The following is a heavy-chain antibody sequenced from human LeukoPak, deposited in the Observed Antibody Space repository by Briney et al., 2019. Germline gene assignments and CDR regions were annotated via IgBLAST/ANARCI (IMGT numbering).Heavy chain of an antibody. CDR2: ISWNSGSI. CDR1: GFTFKVYA. V-gene: IGHV3-9*01. Sequence: GRSLRLSCAASGFTFKVYAMHWVRQAPGKGLEWVSGISWNSGSIGYADSVKGRFTISRDNAKNSLYLQVNSLRAEDTAVYYFARVPEVTRYFDSWGQGILVTVSS. D-gene: IGHD4-23*01. CDR3: ARVPEVTRYFDS. J-gene: IGHJ4*02.